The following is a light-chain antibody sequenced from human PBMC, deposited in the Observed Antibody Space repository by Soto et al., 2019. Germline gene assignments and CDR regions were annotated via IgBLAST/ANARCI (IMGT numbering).Light chain of an antibody. CDR3: QQYNGNSGT. CDR2: EAS. V-gene: IGKV1-5*03. Sequence: DIQMTQSPSTMSAAVGDSVTITCRASERVSRWLAWFQQKTGKAPTLLIYEASKLDDGVPSRFLGRGYGQEVSHTVNSLQPDDSATDYCQQYNGNSGTCDQGTKGDIK. J-gene: IGKJ1*01. CDR1: ERVSRW.